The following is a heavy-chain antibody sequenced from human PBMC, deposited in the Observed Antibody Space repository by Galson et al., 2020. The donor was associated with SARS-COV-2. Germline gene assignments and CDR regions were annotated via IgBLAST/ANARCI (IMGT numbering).Heavy chain of an antibody. D-gene: IGHD3-3*01. CDR2: IPYSGST. CDR3: ARDGVTSIFGVVHSGYYYIDV. Sequence: SETLSLTCTVSGGSVSSDRYYWSWIRQSPGKGLEWTRYIPYSGSTNYNPSLESPVSISIDTSKHHFSLKLTSVTGADSAVYFCARDGVTSIFGVVHSGYYYIDVWGKGTTVTVSS. CDR1: GGSVSSDRYY. J-gene: IGHJ6*03. V-gene: IGHV4-61*03.